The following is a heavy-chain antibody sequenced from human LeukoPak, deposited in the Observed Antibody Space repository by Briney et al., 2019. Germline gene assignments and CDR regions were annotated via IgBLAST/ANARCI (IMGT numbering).Heavy chain of an antibody. CDR2: IYYSGNT. D-gene: IGHD6-25*01. Sequence: PSETLSLTCTVSGGSISSSSYYWGWIRQPPGKWLEWIGSIYYSGNTYYNPSLKSRVTISVDTSKNQFSLKLSSVTAADTAVYYCARLAHSSGWYFDYWGQGTLVTVSS. V-gene: IGHV4-39*01. CDR3: ARLAHSSGWYFDY. J-gene: IGHJ4*02. CDR1: GGSISSSSYY.